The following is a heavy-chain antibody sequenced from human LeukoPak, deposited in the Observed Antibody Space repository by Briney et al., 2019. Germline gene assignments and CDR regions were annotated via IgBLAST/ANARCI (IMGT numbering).Heavy chain of an antibody. CDR2: IYSTGIT. D-gene: IGHD2-21*01. V-gene: IGHV4-4*07. J-gene: IGHJ4*02. Sequence: SETLSLTCTVSGGSISSYYRSWVRQPAGKGLEWIGRIYSTGITNYNPSSESRVSISVDKSKNQFSLKLNSVTAADTAMYYCTRDRASINVIDYWSQGTLVTGSS. CDR1: GGSISSYY. CDR3: TRDRASINVIDY.